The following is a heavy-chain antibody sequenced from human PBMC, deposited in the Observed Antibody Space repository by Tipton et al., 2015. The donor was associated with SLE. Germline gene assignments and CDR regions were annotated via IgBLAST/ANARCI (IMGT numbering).Heavy chain of an antibody. CDR3: ARGWGYDSLYYYSGMDV. CDR2: IYYSGST. Sequence: TLSLTCTVSGGSISNYYWSWIRQPPGKGLEWIGYIYYSGSTNYNPSLKSRVTISVDTSKNQFSLKLSSVTAADTAVYYCARGWGYDSLYYYSGMDVWGQGTTVTVSS. CDR1: GGSISNYY. J-gene: IGHJ6*02. V-gene: IGHV4-59*01. D-gene: IGHD5-12*01.